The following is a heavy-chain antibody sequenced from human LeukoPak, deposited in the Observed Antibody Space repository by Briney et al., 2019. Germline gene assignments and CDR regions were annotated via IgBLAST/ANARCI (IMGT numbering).Heavy chain of an antibody. Sequence: PGESLKISCKGSGYSFTSYWISWVRQMPGKGLEWMGRIDPSDSYTNYSPSFQGHVTISADKSISTAYLHWSSLKASDTAMYYCARAPSTTLRFFDYWAQGTLVTVSS. D-gene: IGHD4-17*01. V-gene: IGHV5-10-1*01. CDR3: ARAPSTTLRFFDY. CDR1: GYSFTSYW. CDR2: IDPSDSYT. J-gene: IGHJ4*02.